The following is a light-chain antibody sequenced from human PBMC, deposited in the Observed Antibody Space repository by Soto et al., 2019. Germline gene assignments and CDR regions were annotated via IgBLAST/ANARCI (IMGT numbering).Light chain of an antibody. CDR2: AAS. V-gene: IGKV1-39*01. J-gene: IGKJ1*01. Sequence: DIQMTQSPSSLSASVGDRVTITCRASQSISIYLNWYQQKPGKAPKLLIYAASSLQSGVPSRFSGSGSGTDFTLTISSLQPEDFATYYRQQRTTFGQGTKVEIK. CDR3: QQRTT. CDR1: QSISIY.